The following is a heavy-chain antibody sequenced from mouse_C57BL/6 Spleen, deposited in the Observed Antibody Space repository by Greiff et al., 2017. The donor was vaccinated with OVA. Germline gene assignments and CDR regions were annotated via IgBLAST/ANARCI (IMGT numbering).Heavy chain of an antibody. CDR2: INPNNGGT. CDR3: ARERRDDYDGGFAY. Sequence: VQLKESGPELVKPGASVKMSCKASGYTFTDYNMHWVKQSHGKSLEWIGYINPNNGGTSYNQKFKGKATLTVNKSSSTAYMELRSLTSEDSAVYYCARERRDDYDGGFAYWGQGTLVTVSA. CDR1: GYTFTDYN. D-gene: IGHD2-4*01. V-gene: IGHV1-22*01. J-gene: IGHJ3*01.